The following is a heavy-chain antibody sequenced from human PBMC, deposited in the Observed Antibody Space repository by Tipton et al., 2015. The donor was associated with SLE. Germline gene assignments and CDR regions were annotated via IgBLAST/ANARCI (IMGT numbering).Heavy chain of an antibody. CDR3: ARASPGILFEY. J-gene: IGHJ4*02. D-gene: IGHD1-26*01. CDR1: GFTFSSYW. Sequence: GSLRLSCEVSGFTFSSYWMSWVRQAPGKGLEWVANIKEDGSERFYGDSMEGRFTISRDNAKNSLYLEMYFLRADDSAIYYCARASPGILFEYGGQGALIPVSS. CDR2: IKEDGSER. V-gene: IGHV3-7*01.